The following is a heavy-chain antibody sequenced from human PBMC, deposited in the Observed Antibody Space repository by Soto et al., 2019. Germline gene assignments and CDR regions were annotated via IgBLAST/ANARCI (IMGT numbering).Heavy chain of an antibody. CDR2: IYYSGST. J-gene: IGHJ4*02. D-gene: IGHD3-3*01. Sequence: KPSETLSLTCTVSGGSISSYYWSWIRQPPGKGLEWIGYIYYSGSTNYNPSLKSRVTISVDTSKNQFSLKLSSVTAVDTAVYYCATSGHDFWSGSFDYWGQGTLVTVSS. CDR1: GGSISSYY. V-gene: IGHV4-59*01. CDR3: ATSGHDFWSGSFDY.